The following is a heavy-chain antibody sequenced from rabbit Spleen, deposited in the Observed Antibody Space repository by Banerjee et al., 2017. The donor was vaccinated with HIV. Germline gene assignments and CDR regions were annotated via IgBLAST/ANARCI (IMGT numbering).Heavy chain of an antibody. J-gene: IGHJ4*01. Sequence: QEQLVESGGGLVQPEGSLTLTCKASGIDLSGRYWIWWGRQAPGKGLEWIGLIATTNDRTWYASWAKGRFTISKTSSTTVTLQMTSLTAADTATYFCARDLAGVIGWNFNLWGQGTLVTVS. CDR3: ARDLAGVIGWNFNL. D-gene: IGHD4-1*01. CDR2: IATTNDRT. CDR1: GIDLSGRYW. V-gene: IGHV1S45*01.